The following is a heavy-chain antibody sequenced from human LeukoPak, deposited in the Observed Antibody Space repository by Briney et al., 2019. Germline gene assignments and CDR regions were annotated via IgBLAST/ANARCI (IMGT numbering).Heavy chain of an antibody. D-gene: IGHD3-22*01. CDR1: GGSISSGSYY. CDR3: ARGEVRYYDSSGSTDY. J-gene: IGHJ4*02. V-gene: IGHV4-61*02. CDR2: IYTSGST. Sequence: PSETLSLTCTVSGGSISSGSYYWSWIRQPAGKGLEWIGRIYTSGSTNYNPSLKSRVTISVDTSKNQFSLKLSSVTAADTAVYCCARGEVRYYDSSGSTDYWGQGTLVTVSS.